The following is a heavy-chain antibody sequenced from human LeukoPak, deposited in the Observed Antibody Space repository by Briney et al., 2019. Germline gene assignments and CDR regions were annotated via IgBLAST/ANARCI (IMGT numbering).Heavy chain of an antibody. CDR3: ASDPYRGYYGYYYYYMDV. CDR1: GSTFSTYN. J-gene: IGHJ6*03. CDR2: ITSTSSYV. Sequence: GGSLRLSCEASGSTFSTYNMNWVRQAPGKRLEWVSSITSTSSYVFYADSVKGRFTISRDNAKNSLYLQINSLRAEDTALYYLASDPYRGYYGYYYYYMDVWGKGTTVTISS. D-gene: IGHD5-12*01. V-gene: IGHV3-21*01.